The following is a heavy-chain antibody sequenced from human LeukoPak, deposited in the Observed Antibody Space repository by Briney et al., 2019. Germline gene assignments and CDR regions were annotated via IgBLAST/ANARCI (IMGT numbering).Heavy chain of an antibody. D-gene: IGHD2-2*01. Sequence: PGGSLRLSCAASGFTFSSYAMSWVRQAPGKGLEWVSAISGSGGSTYYADSVKGRFTISRDNSKNTLYLQMNSLRAEDTAVYYCAKRGGYCSSTNCYDDFWGQGTLVAVSS. CDR1: GFTFSSYA. CDR2: ISGSGGST. V-gene: IGHV3-23*01. J-gene: IGHJ4*02. CDR3: AKRGGYCSSTNCYDDF.